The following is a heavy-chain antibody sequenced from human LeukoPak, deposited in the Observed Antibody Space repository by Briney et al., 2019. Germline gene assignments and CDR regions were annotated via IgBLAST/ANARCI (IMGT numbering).Heavy chain of an antibody. J-gene: IGHJ4*02. CDR1: GFTFRNYG. V-gene: IGHV3-33*01. CDR2: IWSDDRNK. CDR3: ARVGQQLTRGGVDY. D-gene: IGHD6-13*01. Sequence: GGSLRLSCAASGFTFRNYGMHWVRQAPGNGLEWVALIWSDDRNKYYADSVKGQFTISRDNSKNTVYLQMNNLRAEDTAVYYCARVGQQLTRGGVDYWGQGTLVTVSS.